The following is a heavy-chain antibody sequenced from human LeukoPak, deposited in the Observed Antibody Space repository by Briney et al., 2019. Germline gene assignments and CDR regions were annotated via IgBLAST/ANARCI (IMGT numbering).Heavy chain of an antibody. CDR2: IYYSGST. J-gene: IGHJ3*02. CDR3: AREYSSSSGRTAFDI. D-gene: IGHD6-6*01. Sequence: PSETLSLTCTVSGGSISSYYWNWIRQPPGKGLEWIGYIYYSGSTNYNPSLKSRVTILVDTSKNQFSLRLSSVTAADTAVYYCAREYSSSSGRTAFDIWGQGTMVTVSS. CDR1: GGSISSYY. V-gene: IGHV4-59*08.